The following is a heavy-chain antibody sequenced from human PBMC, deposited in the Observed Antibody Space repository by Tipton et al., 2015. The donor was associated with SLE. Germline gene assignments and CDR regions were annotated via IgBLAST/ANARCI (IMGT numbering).Heavy chain of an antibody. D-gene: IGHD1-26*01. J-gene: IGHJ6*03. CDR3: ASGNYYYMDV. V-gene: IGHV4-30-2*02. CDR1: SGSVSSGSYY. Sequence: TLSLTCTVSSGSVSSGSYYWSWIRQPPGKGLEWIGYIYHSGSTYYNPSLKSRVTISVDRSKNQFSLKLSSVTAADTAVYYCASGNYYYMDVWGKGTTATVSS. CDR2: IYHSGST.